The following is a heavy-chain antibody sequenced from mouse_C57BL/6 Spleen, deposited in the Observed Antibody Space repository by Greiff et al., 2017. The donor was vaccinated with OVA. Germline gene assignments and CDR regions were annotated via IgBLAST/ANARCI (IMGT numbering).Heavy chain of an antibody. V-gene: IGHV1-20*01. D-gene: IGHD1-1*01. J-gene: IGHJ1*03. Sequence: EVKLMESGPELVKPGDSVKISCKASGYSFTGYFMNWVMQSHGKSLEWIGRINPYNGDTFYNQKFKGKATLTVDKSSSTAHMELRSLTSEDSAVYYCARSGYYYGSSHWYFDVWGTGTTVTVSS. CDR1: GYSFTGYF. CDR2: INPYNGDT. CDR3: ARSGYYYGSSHWYFDV.